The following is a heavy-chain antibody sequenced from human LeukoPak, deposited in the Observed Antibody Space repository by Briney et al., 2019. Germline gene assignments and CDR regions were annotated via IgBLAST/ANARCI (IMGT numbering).Heavy chain of an antibody. J-gene: IGHJ3*02. V-gene: IGHV3-74*01. CDR1: GFTFSGYW. CDR2: IDGYGSTI. CDR3: AEHPGNYESASI. Sequence: GGSLRLSCAASGFTFSGYWMRWVRQAPGKGLVWVSRIDGYGSTINYADSVKGRFTISRGNAKNMLYLQMNSLRAEDTAVYYCAEHPGNYESASIWGQGTMVTVSS. D-gene: IGHD3-22*01.